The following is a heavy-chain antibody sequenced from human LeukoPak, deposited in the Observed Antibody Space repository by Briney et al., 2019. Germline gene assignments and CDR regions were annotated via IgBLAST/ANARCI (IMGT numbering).Heavy chain of an antibody. J-gene: IGHJ5*01. D-gene: IGHD3-9*01. V-gene: IGHV4-39*01. CDR1: GGSITTSPYN. CDR3: ARHPTGYPNWFDS. Sequence: PSETLSLTCTVSGGSITTSPYNWGWIRQPPGKGLEWIGTISYVGTTYYEPPLKSRVTMSIDTSKNQFSLNLNSATAADTAVYYCARHPTGYPNWFDSWGQGTLVIVSS. CDR2: ISYVGTT.